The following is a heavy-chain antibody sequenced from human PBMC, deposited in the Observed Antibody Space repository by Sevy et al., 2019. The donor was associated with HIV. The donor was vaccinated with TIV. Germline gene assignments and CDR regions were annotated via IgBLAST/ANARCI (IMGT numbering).Heavy chain of an antibody. V-gene: IGHV3-49*03. CDR1: GFTFGDYA. Sequence: GGSLRLSCTASGFTFGDYAMSWFRQAPGKGLEWVGFIRSKAYGGTTEYAASVKGRFTISRDDSKSIAYLQMNSLKTEETAVYYCTRALGIAARWFDPWGQGTLVTVSS. J-gene: IGHJ5*02. CDR3: TRALGIAARWFDP. CDR2: IRSKAYGGTT. D-gene: IGHD6-6*01.